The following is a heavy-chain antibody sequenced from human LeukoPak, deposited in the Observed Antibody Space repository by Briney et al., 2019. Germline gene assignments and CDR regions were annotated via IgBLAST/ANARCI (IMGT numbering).Heavy chain of an antibody. CDR1: GGSISIYY. V-gene: IGHV4-4*07. CDR2: IYTSGST. D-gene: IGHD3-22*01. CDR3: ARVRYYYDSIGYSAFDI. Sequence: PSETLSLACTVSGGSISIYYWSWIRQPAGKALEWIGHIYTSGSTNYNPSLSSRVTMSVDTSKNQFSLKLSSVTAADTAVYYCARVRYYYDSIGYSAFDIWGQGTMVTVSS. J-gene: IGHJ3*02.